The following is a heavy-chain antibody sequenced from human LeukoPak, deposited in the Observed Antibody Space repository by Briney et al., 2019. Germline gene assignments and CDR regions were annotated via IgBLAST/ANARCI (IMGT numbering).Heavy chain of an antibody. CDR3: ARAPRWTMSWYFDY. V-gene: IGHV3-30*04. Sequence: PGGSLRLSCEASGFSFSSYAMHWVRQAPGKGLEWVAVISYDGSNKYYADSVKGRFTISRDNSKNTLYLQMNSLRAGDTAVYYCARAPRWTMSWYFDYWGQGTLVTVSS. CDR2: ISYDGSNK. CDR1: GFSFSSYA. D-gene: IGHD6-13*01. J-gene: IGHJ4*02.